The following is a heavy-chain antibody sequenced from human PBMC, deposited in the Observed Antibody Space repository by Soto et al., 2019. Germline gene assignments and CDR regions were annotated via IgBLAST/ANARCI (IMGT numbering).Heavy chain of an antibody. CDR3: SRETVTIFGAPFDI. Sequence: GGSLRLSCAASGFTFSSYSMSWVRQAPGKGLEWVSAISGSGGSTYYADSVKGRFTISRDNSKNTLYLQMNSLRAEYTAVYFRSRETVTIFGAPFDIWGQGTMVTVSS. J-gene: IGHJ3*02. V-gene: IGHV3-23*01. CDR2: ISGSGGST. CDR1: GFTFSSYS. D-gene: IGHD3-3*01.